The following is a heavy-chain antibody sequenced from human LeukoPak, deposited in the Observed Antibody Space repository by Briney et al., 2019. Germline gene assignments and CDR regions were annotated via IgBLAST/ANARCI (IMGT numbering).Heavy chain of an antibody. J-gene: IGHJ3*02. V-gene: IGHV4-38-2*01. CDR3: ARHKTRYCSGGSCYPDAFDI. D-gene: IGHD2-15*01. CDR2: IYHSGST. Sequence: SETLSLTCAVSGYSISSGYYWGWIRQPPGKGLEWLGSIYHSGSTYYNPSLKSRVTISVDTSKNQFSLKLSSVTAADTAVYYCARHKTRYCSGGSCYPDAFDIWRQGTMVTVSS. CDR1: GYSISSGYY.